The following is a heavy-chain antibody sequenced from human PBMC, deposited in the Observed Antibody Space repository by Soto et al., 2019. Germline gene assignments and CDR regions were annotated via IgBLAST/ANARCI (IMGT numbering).Heavy chain of an antibody. V-gene: IGHV1-18*04. Sequence: QGQLVQSGGEVKKAGASVKVSCKASGYIFTSYGISWVRQAPGQGLEWMGWISPNRGNTNYGQSVQDRVTMTTDTSTGTAFMELRGLRPVDTAVYYGASHNYYGMHVWGQGTTVTVYS. CDR2: ISPNRGNT. CDR1: GYIFTSYG. J-gene: IGHJ6*02. CDR3: ASHNYYGMHV.